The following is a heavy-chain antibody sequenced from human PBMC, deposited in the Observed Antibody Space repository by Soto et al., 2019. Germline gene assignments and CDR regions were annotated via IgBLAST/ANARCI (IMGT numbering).Heavy chain of an antibody. Sequence: ESGPTLVNPTQTLTLTCTFSGFSLSTSGMCVSWIRQPPGKALEWLALIDWDDDKYYSTSLKTRLTISKDTSKNQVVLTMTNMDPVDTATYYCARFYGDYVGDYYYYGMDVWGQGTTVTVSS. D-gene: IGHD4-17*01. CDR2: IDWDDDK. V-gene: IGHV2-70*01. CDR1: GFSLSTSGMC. CDR3: ARFYGDYVGDYYYYGMDV. J-gene: IGHJ6*02.